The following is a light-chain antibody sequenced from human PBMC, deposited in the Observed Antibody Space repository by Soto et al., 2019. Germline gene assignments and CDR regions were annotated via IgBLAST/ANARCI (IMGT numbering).Light chain of an antibody. CDR2: YDD. J-gene: IGLJ2*01. V-gene: IGLV1-36*01. CDR3: AAWDDSLNGVV. CDR1: SSNIGNNA. Sequence: QSVLTQPPSVSEAPRQRVTISCSGSSSNIGNNAVHWYQQLPGKAPKLLIYYDDLLPSGVSDRFSGSKSGTSASLAISGLQSEDEADYYCAAWDDSLNGVVFGGGTKHTVL.